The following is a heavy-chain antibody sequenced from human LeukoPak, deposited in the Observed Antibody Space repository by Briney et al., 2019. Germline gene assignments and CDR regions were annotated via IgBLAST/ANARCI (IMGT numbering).Heavy chain of an antibody. Sequence: QTGGSLRLSCAASGFTFSSYSMNWVRQAPGKGLEWLSYISGSSSTIYYADSVKGRFTISRDNAKNSLYLQINSLRAEDTAVYFCARESLGYCSGSTCYYFFMDFWGKGTTVTVSS. CDR1: GFTFSSYS. CDR3: ARESLGYCSGSTCYYFFMDF. J-gene: IGHJ6*03. D-gene: IGHD2-15*01. CDR2: ISGSSSTI. V-gene: IGHV3-48*04.